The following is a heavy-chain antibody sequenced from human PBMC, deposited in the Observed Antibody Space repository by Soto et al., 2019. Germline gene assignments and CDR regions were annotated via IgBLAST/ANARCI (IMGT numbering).Heavy chain of an antibody. CDR3: ASNYSPAREYYYYGMDV. CDR2: ISAYNGNT. V-gene: IGHV1-18*01. CDR1: GYTFTSYG. Sequence: APVKVSCKAPGYTFTSYGISWVRQAPGQGLEWMGWISAYNGNTNYAQKHQGRVTMTTDTSTSTAYMELRSLRSDDTAVYYCASNYSPAREYYYYGMDVWGQGTTVTVSS. D-gene: IGHD1-26*01. J-gene: IGHJ6*02.